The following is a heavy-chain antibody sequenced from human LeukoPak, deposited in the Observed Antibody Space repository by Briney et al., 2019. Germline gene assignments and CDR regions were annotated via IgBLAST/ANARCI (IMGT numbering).Heavy chain of an antibody. V-gene: IGHV4-59*01. Sequence: SETLSLTCTVSGGSITTYYWSWIRQPPGKGLEWIGYIYYGGSTDYNPSLKSRVTISVDTSKNQFSLKLTSVTAADTAVYYCARDSSRFDPWGQGTLVTVSS. D-gene: IGHD3-10*01. J-gene: IGHJ5*02. CDR3: ARDSSRFDP. CDR1: GGSITTYY. CDR2: IYYGGST.